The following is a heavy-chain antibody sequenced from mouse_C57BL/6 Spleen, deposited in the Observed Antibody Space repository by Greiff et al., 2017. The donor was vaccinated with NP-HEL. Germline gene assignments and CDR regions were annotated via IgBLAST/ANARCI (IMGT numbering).Heavy chain of an antibody. CDR2: ISSGSSTI. V-gene: IGHV5-17*01. J-gene: IGHJ3*01. Sequence: EVQGVESGGGLVKPGGSLKLSCAASGFTFSDYGMHWVRQAPEKGLEWVAYISSGSSTIYYADTVKGRFTISRDNAKNTLFLQMTSLRSEDTAMYYCARPDYGSSYLFAYWGQGTLVTVSA. CDR3: ARPDYGSSYLFAY. D-gene: IGHD1-1*01. CDR1: GFTFSDYG.